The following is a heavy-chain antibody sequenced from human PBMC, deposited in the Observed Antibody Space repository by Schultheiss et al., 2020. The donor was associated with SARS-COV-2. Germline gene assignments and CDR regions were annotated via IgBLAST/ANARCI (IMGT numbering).Heavy chain of an antibody. CDR2: IYYSGST. Sequence: SETLSLTCPVYGGSFSGYYWSWIRQPPGKGLEWIGYIYYSGSTYYNPSLKSRVTISVDTSKNQFSLKLSSVTAADTAVYYCARGGNPDPFGYCSSTSCPNWFDPWGQGTLVTVSS. CDR1: GGSFSGYY. J-gene: IGHJ5*02. V-gene: IGHV4-34*09. CDR3: ARGGNPDPFGYCSSTSCPNWFDP. D-gene: IGHD2-2*01.